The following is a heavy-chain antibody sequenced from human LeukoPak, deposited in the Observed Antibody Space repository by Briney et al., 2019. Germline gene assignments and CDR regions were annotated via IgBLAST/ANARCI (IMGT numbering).Heavy chain of an antibody. CDR3: ARLTKNDSGTYRFGKKKRGYMDV. V-gene: IGHV4-4*07. D-gene: IGHD3-10*01. J-gene: IGHJ6*03. CDR1: GGSISSYY. CDR2: IYTSGST. Sequence: PSETLSLTCAVSGGSISSYYWSWIRQPPGKGLEWIGRIYTSGSTNYNPSLKSRVTISVDTSKNQFSLKLSSVTAADTAVYYCARLTKNDSGTYRFGKKKRGYMDVWGKGTTVTISS.